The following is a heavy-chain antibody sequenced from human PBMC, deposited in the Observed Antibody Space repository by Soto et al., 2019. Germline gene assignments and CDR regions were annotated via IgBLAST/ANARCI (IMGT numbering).Heavy chain of an antibody. V-gene: IGHV1-69*13. CDR3: ASERPYCSSTSCYAGRYYFDY. D-gene: IGHD2-2*01. CDR1: GGTFSSYA. J-gene: IGHJ4*02. Sequence: ASVKVSCKASGGTFSSYAISWVRQAPGQGLEWMGGIIPIFGTANYAQKFQGRVTITADESTSTAYMELSSLRSEDTAVYYCASERPYCSSTSCYAGRYYFDYWGQGTLVTVSS. CDR2: IIPIFGTA.